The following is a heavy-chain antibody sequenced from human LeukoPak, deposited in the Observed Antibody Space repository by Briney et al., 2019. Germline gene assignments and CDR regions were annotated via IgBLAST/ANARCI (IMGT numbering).Heavy chain of an antibody. CDR3: ARLTPVLEVDC. D-gene: IGHD1-14*01. V-gene: IGHV4-39*01. CDR1: GGSISSSSYY. CDR2: IYYSGST. J-gene: IGHJ4*02. Sequence: ASETLSLTCTVSGGSISSSSYYWGWIRQPPGKGLEWIGSIYYSGSTYYKPSLKSRVTISVDTSKKQISLKLTSVTAADTAVYYCARLTPVLEVDCWGQGTLVTVSS.